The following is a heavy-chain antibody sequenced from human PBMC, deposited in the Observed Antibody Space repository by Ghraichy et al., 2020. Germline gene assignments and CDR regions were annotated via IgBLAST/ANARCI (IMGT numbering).Heavy chain of an antibody. D-gene: IGHD2-2*01. CDR3: ARDGIVVVPAAMVSYYYYGMDV. Sequence: ASVKVSCKASGYTFTSYGISWVRQAPGQGLEWMGWISAYNGNTNYAQKLQGRVTMTTDTSTSTAYMELRSLRSDDTAVYYCARDGIVVVPAAMVSYYYYGMDVWGQGTTVTVSS. CDR2: ISAYNGNT. V-gene: IGHV1-18*04. CDR1: GYTFTSYG. J-gene: IGHJ6*02.